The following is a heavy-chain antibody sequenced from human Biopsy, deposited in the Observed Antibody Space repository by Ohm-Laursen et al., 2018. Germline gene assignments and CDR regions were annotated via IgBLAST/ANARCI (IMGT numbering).Heavy chain of an antibody. Sequence: PGTLSLTCSVSGGSTNDYFWSWIRQSAGETLEWIGRIYSSGGSSYNPSLKSRISMSMDTSNNQFSLTLTSVTAADTAVYYCARTPGKAVAGRFLDLWGRGTLVTVSS. CDR2: IYSSGGS. J-gene: IGHJ2*01. CDR3: ARTPGKAVAGRFLDL. D-gene: IGHD6-19*01. CDR1: GGSTNDYF. V-gene: IGHV4-4*07.